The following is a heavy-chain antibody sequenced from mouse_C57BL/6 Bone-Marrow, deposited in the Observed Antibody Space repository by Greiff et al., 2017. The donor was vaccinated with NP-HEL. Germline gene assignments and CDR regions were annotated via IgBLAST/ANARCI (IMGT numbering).Heavy chain of an antibody. D-gene: IGHD2-12*01. CDR2: IYPGNGDT. V-gene: IGHV1-12*01. CDR1: GYTFTSYN. J-gene: IGHJ3*01. Sequence: QSGAELVRPGASVKMSCKASGYTFTSYNMHWVKQTPRHGLEWIGAIYPGNGDTSYNQKFKGKATLTVDKSSSTAYMQLSSLTSEDSAVYFCARLLYAYWGQGTLVTVSA. CDR3: ARLLYAY.